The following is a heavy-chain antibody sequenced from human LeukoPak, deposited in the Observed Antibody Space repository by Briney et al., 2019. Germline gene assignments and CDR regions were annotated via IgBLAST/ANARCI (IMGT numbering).Heavy chain of an antibody. D-gene: IGHD3-9*01. V-gene: IGHV3-23*01. CDR3: AKGRSPYDILTGYLD. CDR2: ISGSGGST. Sequence: GGSLRLSCAASGFTFSSYAMSSVRQAPGKGLEWVSAISGSGGSTYYADSVKGRFTISRDNSKNTLYLQMNSLRAEDTAVYYCAKGRSPYDILTGYLDWGQGTLVTVSS. J-gene: IGHJ4*02. CDR1: GFTFSSYA.